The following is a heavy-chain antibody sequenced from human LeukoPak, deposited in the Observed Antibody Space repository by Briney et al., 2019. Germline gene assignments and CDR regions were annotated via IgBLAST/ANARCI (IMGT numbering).Heavy chain of an antibody. CDR3: ARRAGAYSHPYDY. Sequence: VGSLRLSCTVSGFTVSSNSMSWVRQAPGKGLEWVSFIYSDNTHYSDSVKGRFTISRDNSKNTLYLQMDSLRAEDTAVYYCARRAGAYSHPYDYWGQGTLVTVSS. CDR1: GFTVSSNS. CDR2: IYSDNT. D-gene: IGHD4/OR15-4a*01. V-gene: IGHV3-53*01. J-gene: IGHJ4*02.